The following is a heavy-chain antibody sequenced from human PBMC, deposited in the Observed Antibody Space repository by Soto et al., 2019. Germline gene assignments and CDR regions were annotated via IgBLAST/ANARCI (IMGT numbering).Heavy chain of an antibody. J-gene: IGHJ4*02. V-gene: IGHV1-18*01. D-gene: IGHD1-1*01. CDR2: ISAHNDNT. CDR3: ARGRYGDY. Sequence: QVHLVQSGAEVRKPGASVKVSCKGSGYTFTSYGIAWVRQAPGQGLEWMGWISAHNDNTNYAQKVQGRVTVTIDTSTSTAYMELRNLRSDDTAVYYCARGRYGDYWGQGALVTVSS. CDR1: GYTFTSYG.